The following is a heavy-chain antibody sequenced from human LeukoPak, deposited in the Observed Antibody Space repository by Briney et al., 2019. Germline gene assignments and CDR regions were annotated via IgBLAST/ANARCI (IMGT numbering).Heavy chain of an antibody. Sequence: GGSLRLSCAASGFTFSSYAMHWVRQAPGKGLEWVAVISYDGSNKYYADSVKGRFTISRDNSKNTLYLQMNSLRAEDTAVYYCAKDPHNYYGSPWYFDLWGRGTLVTVSS. CDR1: GFTFSSYA. V-gene: IGHV3-30-3*01. CDR2: ISYDGSNK. CDR3: AKDPHNYYGSPWYFDL. J-gene: IGHJ2*01. D-gene: IGHD3-10*01.